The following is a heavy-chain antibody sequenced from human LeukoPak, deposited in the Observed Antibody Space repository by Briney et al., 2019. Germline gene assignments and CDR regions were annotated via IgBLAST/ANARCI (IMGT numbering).Heavy chain of an antibody. CDR2: IYYSGST. V-gene: IGHV4-59*01. CDR1: GGSISSYY. Sequence: PSETLSLTCTVSGGSISSYYWSWIRQPPGKGLEWIGYIYYSGSTNYNPSLKGRVTISVDTSKNQFSLKLSSVTAADTAVYYCARDRHYYDRYMDVWGKGTTVTVSS. CDR3: ARDRHYYDRYMDV. D-gene: IGHD3-22*01. J-gene: IGHJ6*03.